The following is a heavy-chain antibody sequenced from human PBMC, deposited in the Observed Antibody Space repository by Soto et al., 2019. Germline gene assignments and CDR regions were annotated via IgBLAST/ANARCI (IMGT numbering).Heavy chain of an antibody. CDR1: GDSFSSSKW. D-gene: IGHD2-15*01. CDR3: ARSPRRVAGKWYLDY. V-gene: IGHV4-4*02. J-gene: IGHJ4*02. Sequence: QVQLQESGPRLVKPSGTLSLTCGVSGDSFSSSKWWTWVRQSPGKGLEWIGDILHTGSTDYSPSLRRRVTLSIAASKKEFYLNLTSVTATDTAIYYFARSPRRVAGKWYLDYWGQGALVTVSS. CDR2: ILHTGST.